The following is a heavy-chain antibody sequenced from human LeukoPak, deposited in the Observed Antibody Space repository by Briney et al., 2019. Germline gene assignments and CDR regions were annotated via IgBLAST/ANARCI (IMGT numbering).Heavy chain of an antibody. V-gene: IGHV1-69*11. CDR3: ARDAGRYGSVPQRN. CDR1: GGTFSSYA. CDR2: IIPILRTP. Sequence: GASVNVSCKASGGTFSSYAISWVRQAPGQGLEWMGRIIPILRTPNYAQNFQGRVTITTDEPTSTAYMELSSLRSEDTAVYYCARDAGRYGSVPQRNWGQGTLVTVSS. D-gene: IGHD3-10*01. J-gene: IGHJ4*02.